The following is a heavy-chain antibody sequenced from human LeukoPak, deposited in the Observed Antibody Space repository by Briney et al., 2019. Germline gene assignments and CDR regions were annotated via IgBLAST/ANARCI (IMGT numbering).Heavy chain of an antibody. D-gene: IGHD3-22*01. CDR3: ARDVPRFYYDSSGYNDY. CDR2: ISSSSSTI. V-gene: IGHV3-48*04. J-gene: IGHJ4*02. CDR1: GFTFSSYS. Sequence: GGSLRLSCAASGFTFSSYSMNWVRQAPGRGLEWVSYISSSSSTIYYADSVKGRFTISRDNAKNSLYLQMNSLRAEDTAVYYCARDVPRFYYDSSGYNDYWGQGTLVTVSS.